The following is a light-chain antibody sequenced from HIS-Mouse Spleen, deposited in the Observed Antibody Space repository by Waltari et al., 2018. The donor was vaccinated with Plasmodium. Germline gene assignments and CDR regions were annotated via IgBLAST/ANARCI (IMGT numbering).Light chain of an antibody. CDR3: QQLNSYPLT. CDR1: QGTSSY. CDR2: AAS. V-gene: IGKV1-9*01. Sequence: DIQLTQSPSFLSASVGDRVTITCRASQGTSSYLAWYQQKQGKAPNLLIYAASTLQSGVPSRFSGSGSGTEFTRTISRLQPEDFATYYCQQLNSYPLTFGGGTKVEIK. J-gene: IGKJ4*01.